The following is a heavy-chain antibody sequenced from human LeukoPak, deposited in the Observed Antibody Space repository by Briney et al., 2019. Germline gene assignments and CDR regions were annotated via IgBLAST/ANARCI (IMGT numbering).Heavy chain of an antibody. CDR1: GGSISSGGYY. CDR3: AKGGATLDNYYMDV. V-gene: IGHV4-31*03. CDR2: IYYSGST. Sequence: SQTLSLTRTVSGGSISSGGYYWSWIRQHPGKGLEWIGYIYYSGSTYYNPSLKSRVTISVDTSKNQFSLKLSSVTAADTAVYYCAKGGATLDNYYMDVWGKGTTVTVSS. J-gene: IGHJ6*03. D-gene: IGHD1-1*01.